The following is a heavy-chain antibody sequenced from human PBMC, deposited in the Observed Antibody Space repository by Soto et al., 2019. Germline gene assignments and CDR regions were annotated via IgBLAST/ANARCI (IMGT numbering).Heavy chain of an antibody. CDR1: GDSISSSSFY. CDR2: VSYSGDT. CDR3: ARQGYYDSSTFPY. J-gene: IGHJ4*02. D-gene: IGHD3-22*01. V-gene: IGHV4-39*01. Sequence: SETLSLTCSVSGDSISSSSFYWAWIRQPPGKGLEWIATVSYSGDTYYTPSLKSRLTMSVDTSKNQFSLRLSSVTAADTAVYYCARQGYYDSSTFPYWGQGTLVTVSS.